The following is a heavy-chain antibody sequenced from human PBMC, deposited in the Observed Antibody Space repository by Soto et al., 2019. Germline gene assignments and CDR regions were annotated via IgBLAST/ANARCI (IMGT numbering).Heavy chain of an antibody. CDR2: IYYSGST. CDR3: ASRVVRSKGAFDI. Sequence: PSETLSLTCTVSGGSISSGGYYWSWIRQHPGKGLECIGYIYYSGSTYYNPSLKSRVTISVDTSKNQFSLKLSSVTAADTAVYYCASRVVRSKGAFDICGQGNMVTVSS. V-gene: IGHV4-31*03. J-gene: IGHJ3*02. D-gene: IGHD2-2*01. CDR1: GGSISSGGYY.